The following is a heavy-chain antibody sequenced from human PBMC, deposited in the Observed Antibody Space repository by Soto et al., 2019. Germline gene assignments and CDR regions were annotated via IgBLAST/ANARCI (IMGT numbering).Heavy chain of an antibody. Sequence: ASVKVSCKASGYTFTSYDINWVRQATGQGLEWMGWMNPNSGNTGYAQKFQGRVTMTRNTSISTAYMELSSLRSEDTAVYYCARGGEQQLPFDYWGQGTLVTVSS. J-gene: IGHJ4*02. CDR2: MNPNSGNT. V-gene: IGHV1-8*01. D-gene: IGHD6-13*01. CDR3: ARGGEQQLPFDY. CDR1: GYTFTSYD.